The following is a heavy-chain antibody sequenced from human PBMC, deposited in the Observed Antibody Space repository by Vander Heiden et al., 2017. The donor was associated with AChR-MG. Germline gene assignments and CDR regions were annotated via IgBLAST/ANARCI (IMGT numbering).Heavy chain of an antibody. CDR2: IGGSGGSR. CDR1: GFNFNSHV. V-gene: IGHV3-23*01. CDR3: AKVAVTSFMRSWVVDF. J-gene: IGHJ4*02. Sequence: EVQLLESGGGLVQPGGSLRLSCAASGFNFNSHVMAWVRLARGGGLEWVSAIGGSGGSRYYADSVKGRFSISRDNSKSTLFLQMNSLRGGDTAVYYCAKVAVTSFMRSWVVDFWGQGALVTVSS. D-gene: IGHD4-17*01.